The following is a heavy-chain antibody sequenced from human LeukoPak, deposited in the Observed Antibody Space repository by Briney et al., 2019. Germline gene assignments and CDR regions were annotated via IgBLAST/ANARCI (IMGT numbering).Heavy chain of an antibody. CDR2: VSYDCGTT. D-gene: IGHD6-25*01. V-gene: IGHV3-30*18. Sequence: VWSFRLSCAASGFTLRKYGMEWVRQARGKGRQWAPAVSYDCGTTFYADSVKGRFTISRDNSKNTLDLQMFSLRVEDTAVYYCAKEPNSYSSGWYFEDWGQGTLVTVSS. CDR1: GFTLRKYG. CDR3: AKEPNSYSSGWYFED. J-gene: IGHJ1*01.